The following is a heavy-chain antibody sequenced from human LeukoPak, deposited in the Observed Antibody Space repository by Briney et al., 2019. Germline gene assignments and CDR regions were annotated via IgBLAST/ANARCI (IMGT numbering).Heavy chain of an antibody. V-gene: IGHV3-23*01. J-gene: IGHJ4*02. CDR1: GFTFSNYA. CDR2: ISGSGGST. D-gene: IGHD6-6*01. Sequence: GGSLRLSCAASGFTFSNYAMSWVRQAPGKGLEWVSAISGSGGSTYYADSVKSRFTISRDNSKNTLYLQMNSLRAEDTAVYYCARDRESIAARPWSFDYWGQGTLVTVSS. CDR3: ARDRESIAARPWSFDY.